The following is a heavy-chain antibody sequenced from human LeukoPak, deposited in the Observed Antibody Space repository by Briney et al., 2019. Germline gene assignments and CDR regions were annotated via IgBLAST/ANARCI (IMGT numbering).Heavy chain of an antibody. CDR2: IYTSGST. V-gene: IGHV4-4*07. CDR1: GGSISSYY. CDR3: ARGEGEIYYRSGSNSWFDP. D-gene: IGHD3-10*01. J-gene: IGHJ5*02. Sequence: PSETLSLTCTVSGGSISSYYWSWIRQPAGKGLEWIGRIYTSGSTNYNPSLKSRVTISVDTSKNQFSLKLSSVTAADTAVYYCARGEGEIYYRSGSNSWFDPWGQGTLVTVSS.